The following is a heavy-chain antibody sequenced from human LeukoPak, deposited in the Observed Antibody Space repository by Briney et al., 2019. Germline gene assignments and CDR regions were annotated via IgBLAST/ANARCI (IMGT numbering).Heavy chain of an antibody. CDR3: ARGVTEFDY. CDR1: GFTFSSYA. J-gene: IGHJ4*02. CDR2: ISSNGGST. D-gene: IGHD2-21*02. Sequence: PGGSLRLSCAASGFTFSSYAMHWFRQAPGKGLEYVSAISSNGGSTYYANSVKGRFTISRDNSKNTLYLQMGSLRAEDMAVYYCARGVTEFDYWGQGTLVAVSS. V-gene: IGHV3-64*01.